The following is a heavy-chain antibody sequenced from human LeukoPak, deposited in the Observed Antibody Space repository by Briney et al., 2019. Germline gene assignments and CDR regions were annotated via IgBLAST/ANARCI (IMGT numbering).Heavy chain of an antibody. V-gene: IGHV3-23*01. Sequence: PGGSLRLSCAASGFTFSSFAMSWVRQAPGKGLEWVSGISDSGGYTYYADSVKGRFTISRDAGNNSLYLQLDSLTVEDTAVYFCARGNYDFAYDPWGQGTLVTVSS. CDR2: ISDSGGYT. CDR1: GFTFSSFA. CDR3: ARGNYDFAYDP. D-gene: IGHD3-3*01. J-gene: IGHJ5*02.